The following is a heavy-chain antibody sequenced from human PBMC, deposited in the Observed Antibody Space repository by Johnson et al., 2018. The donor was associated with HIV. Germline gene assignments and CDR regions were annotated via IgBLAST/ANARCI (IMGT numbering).Heavy chain of an antibody. CDR3: ARGGSSRKPAFDI. D-gene: IGHD1-26*01. Sequence: QVQLVESGGGLVKPGGSLRLSCAASGFTFSDYYMSWIRHAPGKGLEWVSCISSSCSTLYYADSVKGRFTISREHPKNYLYLQMNRLRAEATDGYYCARGGSSRKPAFDIWGQGTMVTVSS. J-gene: IGHJ3*02. V-gene: IGHV3-11*04. CDR2: ISSSCSTL. CDR1: GFTFSDYY.